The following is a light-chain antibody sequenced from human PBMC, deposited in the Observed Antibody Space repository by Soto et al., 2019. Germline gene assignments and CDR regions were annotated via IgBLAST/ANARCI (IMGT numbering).Light chain of an antibody. V-gene: IGKV1-5*03. CDR1: QSISSW. CDR2: QAS. J-gene: IGKJ1*01. Sequence: DIQMTQSPSTLSASVGDRVTITCRASQSISSWLAWYQQKPGKAPKLLIYQASSLESGVSSRFSGSGSGTELTLTISSLQPDDFATYYCQQYNSYSWTFGQGTKVEIK. CDR3: QQYNSYSWT.